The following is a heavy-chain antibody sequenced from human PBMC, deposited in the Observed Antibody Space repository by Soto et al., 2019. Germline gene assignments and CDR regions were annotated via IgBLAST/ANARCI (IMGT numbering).Heavy chain of an antibody. CDR3: ARDRVVVVAAIHTHCYYDGMDV. Sequence: QVQLVESGGGVVQPGRSLRLSCAASGFTFSSYAMHWVRQAPGKGLEWVAVISYDGSKKYYADSVKGRFTISRDNSKNTLDLQMNSLRAEDTAVYYCARDRVVVVAAIHTHCYYDGMDVGGQGTTVTVSS. J-gene: IGHJ6*01. V-gene: IGHV3-30-3*01. D-gene: IGHD2-15*01. CDR1: GFTFSSYA. CDR2: ISYDGSKK.